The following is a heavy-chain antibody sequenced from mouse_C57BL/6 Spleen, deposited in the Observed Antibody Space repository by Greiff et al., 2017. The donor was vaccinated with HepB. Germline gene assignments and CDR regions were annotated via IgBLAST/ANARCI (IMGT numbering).Heavy chain of an antibody. CDR3: ARQEGYYYGSSDAWFAY. CDR2: ISGGGGNT. V-gene: IGHV5-9*01. J-gene: IGHJ3*01. Sequence: EVKLVESGGGLVKPGGSLKLSCAASGFTFSSYTMSWVRQTPEKRLEWVATISGGGGNTYYPDSVKGRFTISRDNAKNTLYLQMSSLRSEDTALYYCARQEGYYYGSSDAWFAYWGQGTLVTVSA. CDR1: GFTFSSYT. D-gene: IGHD1-1*01.